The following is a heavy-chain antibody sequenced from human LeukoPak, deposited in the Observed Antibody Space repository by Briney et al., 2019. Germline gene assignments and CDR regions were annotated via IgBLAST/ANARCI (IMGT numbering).Heavy chain of an antibody. CDR2: ISAYNGNT. J-gene: IGHJ6*02. D-gene: IGHD1-26*01. Sequence: ASVKVPCKASGYTFTSYGISWVRQAPGQGLEWMGWISAYNGNTNYAQKLQGRVTMTTDTSTSTAYMELRSLRSDDTAVYYCARGLYSGTYWGDSYFGMDVWGQGTTVIVSS. CDR3: ARGLYSGTYWGDSYFGMDV. CDR1: GYTFTSYG. V-gene: IGHV1-18*01.